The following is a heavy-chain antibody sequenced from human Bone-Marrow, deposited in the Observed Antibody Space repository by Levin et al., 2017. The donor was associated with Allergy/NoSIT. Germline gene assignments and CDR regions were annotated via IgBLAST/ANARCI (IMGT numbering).Heavy chain of an antibody. CDR3: AREDGYVFDY. CDR2: IYYSGNT. D-gene: IGHD5-24*01. J-gene: IGHJ4*02. CDR1: GGSISTGGFH. V-gene: IGHV4-31*03. Sequence: SQTLSLTCSLSGGSISTGGFHWSWVRQRPGKGLEWIRYIYYSGNTYYNPSLQSRLSISIDTSKNQFSLRLTSVTAADTAVYYCAREDGYVFDYWGQGTLVTVSS.